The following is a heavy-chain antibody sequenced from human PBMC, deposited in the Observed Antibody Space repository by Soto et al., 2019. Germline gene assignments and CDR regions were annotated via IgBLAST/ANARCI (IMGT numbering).Heavy chain of an antibody. D-gene: IGHD2-15*01. CDR1: GGSISSYY. CDR2: IYYSGST. CDR3: ASNDCSGGSCHFDY. J-gene: IGHJ4*02. V-gene: IGHV4-59*01. Sequence: SETLSLTCTVSGGSISSYYWSWIRQPPGKGLEWIGCIYYSGSTNYNPSLKSRVTISVDTSKNQFSLKLSSVTAADTAVYYCASNDCSGGSCHFDYWGQGTLVTV.